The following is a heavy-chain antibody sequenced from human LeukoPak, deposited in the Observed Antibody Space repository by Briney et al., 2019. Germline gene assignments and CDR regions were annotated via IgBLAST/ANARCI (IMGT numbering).Heavy chain of an antibody. J-gene: IGHJ6*02. CDR3: ARVQLVATTSLDV. Sequence: ASVKVSCRASGYTFTDYHIHWVRQAPGQGLEWMGWVYGNSGGTNYAQKFQARVTMTSDTSITTAYMELNNLKIDNTAVCYCARVQLVATTSLDVWGQGTTVTVSS. CDR1: GYTFTDYH. CDR2: VYGNSGGT. D-gene: IGHD5-12*01. V-gene: IGHV1-2*02.